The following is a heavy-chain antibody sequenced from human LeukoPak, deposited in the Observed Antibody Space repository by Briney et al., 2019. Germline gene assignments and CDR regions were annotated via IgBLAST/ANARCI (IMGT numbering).Heavy chain of an antibody. D-gene: IGHD6-19*01. CDR3: ARTHLYSSGWYAVDY. J-gene: IGHJ4*02. Sequence: ASVKVSCKASGYTFTSYGISWVRQAPGQGLEWMGWISAYNGNTNYAQKLQGRVTMTTDTSTSTAYMELRSLRSDDTAVCYCARTHLYSSGWYAVDYWGQGTLVTVSS. CDR1: GYTFTSYG. V-gene: IGHV1-18*01. CDR2: ISAYNGNT.